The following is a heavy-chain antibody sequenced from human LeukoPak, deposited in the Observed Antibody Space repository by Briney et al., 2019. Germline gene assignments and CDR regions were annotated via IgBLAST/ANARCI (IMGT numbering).Heavy chain of an antibody. CDR3: ARGRTGDLDY. CDR2: INHSGST. V-gene: IGHV4-34*01. CDR1: GFTFSSYA. J-gene: IGHJ4*02. Sequence: NPGGSLRLSCAASGFTFSSYAMHWVRQPPGKGLEWIGEINHSGSTNYNPSLKSRVTISVDTSKNQFSLKLSSVTAADTAVYYCARGRTGDLDYWGQGTLVTVSS. D-gene: IGHD7-27*01.